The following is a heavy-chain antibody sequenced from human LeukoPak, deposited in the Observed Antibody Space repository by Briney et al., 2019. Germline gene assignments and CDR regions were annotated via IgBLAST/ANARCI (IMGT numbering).Heavy chain of an antibody. D-gene: IGHD3-10*01. CDR2: LSAYNGNT. Sequence: ASVTVSCTASGYTFTSYGISWVRQAPGQGLEWMGWLSAYNGNTNYAQKLQGRVTMTTDTSTSTAYMELRSLRSDDTAVSYCARNYYGSGSYGGYYFDYWGQGTLVTVSS. J-gene: IGHJ4*02. CDR1: GYTFTSYG. CDR3: ARNYYGSGSYGGYYFDY. V-gene: IGHV1-18*01.